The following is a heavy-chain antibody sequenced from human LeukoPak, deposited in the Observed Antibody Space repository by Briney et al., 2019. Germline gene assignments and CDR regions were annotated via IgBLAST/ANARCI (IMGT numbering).Heavy chain of an antibody. J-gene: IGHJ4*02. V-gene: IGHV3-48*01. CDR1: GFTFSSYS. Sequence: GGSLRLSCAASGFTFSSYSMNWVRQAPGKGLEWVSYISSSSSTIYYADSVKGRFTISRDNAKNSLYLQMNSLRAEDTAVYYCARHGRSGATMVRGVTKPRYYFDYWGQGTLVTVSS. CDR2: ISSSSSTI. D-gene: IGHD3-10*01. CDR3: ARHGRSGATMVRGVTKPRYYFDY.